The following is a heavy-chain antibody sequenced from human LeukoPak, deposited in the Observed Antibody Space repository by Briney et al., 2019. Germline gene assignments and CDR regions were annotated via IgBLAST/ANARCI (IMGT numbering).Heavy chain of an antibody. CDR3: ARDTEADGGVNWFDP. D-gene: IGHD2-8*02. CDR2: ISYSGST. Sequence: SETLSLTCTVSGGSIRSYYWTWIRQPPGKGLECIGYISYSGSTNYNPSLKSRVTISVDTSKNQFSLKLSSVTAADTAVYYCARDTEADGGVNWFDPWGQGTLVTVSS. J-gene: IGHJ5*02. V-gene: IGHV4-59*01. CDR1: GGSIRSYY.